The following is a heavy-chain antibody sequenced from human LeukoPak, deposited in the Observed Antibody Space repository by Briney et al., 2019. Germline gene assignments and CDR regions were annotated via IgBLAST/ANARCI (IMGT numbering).Heavy chain of an antibody. J-gene: IGHJ4*02. V-gene: IGHV3-48*03. CDR2: ISSSGTSI. D-gene: IGHD3-22*01. CDR3: ARDPSSSGYYGY. Sequence: GGSLRLSCAASGFTFSNYEMNWVRQAPGKGLEWVSYISSSGTSIYYADSVKGRFTISRDNAKNSLYLRMNNLRAEDTGIYYCARDPSSSGYYGYWGQGTLVTVSS. CDR1: GFTFSNYE.